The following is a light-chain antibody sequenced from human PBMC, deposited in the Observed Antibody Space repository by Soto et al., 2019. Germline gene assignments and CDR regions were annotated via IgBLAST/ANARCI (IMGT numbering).Light chain of an antibody. CDR3: LQHNTYPRT. J-gene: IGKJ1*01. CDR2: GAS. Sequence: IQRTHSPSTLSASVLYRVTFTCLSSQIIRSRLAWYQQKPGKAPSLLISGASTLESWVPSRFSGSPLSGSASGTDFTLTISSLQPEDFATYYCLQHNTYPRTFGQGTKVDIK. CDR1: QIIRSR. V-gene: IGKV1-5*01.